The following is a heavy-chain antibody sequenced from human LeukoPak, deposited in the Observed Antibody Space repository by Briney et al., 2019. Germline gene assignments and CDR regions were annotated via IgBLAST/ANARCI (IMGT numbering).Heavy chain of an antibody. J-gene: IGHJ4*02. Sequence: GASVKVSCKASGYTFTGYYMHWVRQAPGQGLEWMGWINPNSGGTNYAQKFQGRVTMTRDTSISTAYMELSRLRSDDTAVYYCARGGGSSSWYRWTPVYWGQGTLVTVSS. D-gene: IGHD6-13*01. CDR3: ARGGGSSSWYRWTPVY. CDR2: INPNSGGT. CDR1: GYTFTGYY. V-gene: IGHV1-2*02.